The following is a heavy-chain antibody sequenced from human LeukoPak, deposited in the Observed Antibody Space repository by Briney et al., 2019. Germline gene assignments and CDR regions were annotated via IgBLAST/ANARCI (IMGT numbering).Heavy chain of an antibody. Sequence: SETLSLTCTVSGGSISSSSYYWGWIRQPPGKGLEWIGSIYYSGCTYYNPSLKSRVTISVDTSKNQFSLKLSSVTAADTAVYYCASETVAGLDYWGQGTLVTVSS. CDR1: GGSISSSSYY. CDR3: ASETVAGLDY. J-gene: IGHJ4*02. D-gene: IGHD6-19*01. CDR2: IYYSGCT. V-gene: IGHV4-39*01.